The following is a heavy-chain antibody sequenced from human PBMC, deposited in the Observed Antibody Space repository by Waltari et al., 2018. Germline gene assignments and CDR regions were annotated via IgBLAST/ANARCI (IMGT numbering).Heavy chain of an antibody. V-gene: IGHV4-34*01. Sequence: WSENSQPAGKGLECIGEINHSGSTNFNPPLKSRATRSVGTSKAQFSLKLSSVTAADTAVDYCAREGRSWYGNWFDPWGQGTLVTVS. J-gene: IGHJ5*02. CDR2: INHSGST. D-gene: IGHD6-13*01. CDR3: AREGRSWYGNWFDP.